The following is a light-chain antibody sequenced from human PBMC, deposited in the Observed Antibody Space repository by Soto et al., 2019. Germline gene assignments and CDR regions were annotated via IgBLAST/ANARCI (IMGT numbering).Light chain of an antibody. CDR3: QKYNTVPAT. CDR1: QGIGNS. Sequence: DIQMTQSPPSLPASVGDRVTITCRASQGIGNSLAWYQQKPGTVPKLLIYSASTLQSGVPSRFSGSGSGTDFTLTISSLQPEHVAAYYCQKYNTVPATFGQGTLLEI. V-gene: IGKV1-27*01. J-gene: IGKJ5*01. CDR2: SAS.